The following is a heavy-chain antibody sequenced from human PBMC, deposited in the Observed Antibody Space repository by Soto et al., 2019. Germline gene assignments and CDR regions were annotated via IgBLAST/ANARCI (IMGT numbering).Heavy chain of an antibody. CDR3: AKALYSSGWYGSGARYGMDV. V-gene: IGHV3-30*18. J-gene: IGHJ6*02. CDR1: GFTFSSYG. Sequence: GSLRLSCAASGFTFSSYGMHWVRQAPGKGLEWVAVISYDGSNKYYADSVKGRFTISRDNSKNTLYLQMNSLRAEDTAVYYCAKALYSSGWYGSGARYGMDVWGQGTTVTVSS. CDR2: ISYDGSNK. D-gene: IGHD6-19*01.